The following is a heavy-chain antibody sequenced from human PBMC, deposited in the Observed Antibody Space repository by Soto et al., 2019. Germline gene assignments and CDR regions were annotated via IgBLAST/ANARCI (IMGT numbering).Heavy chain of an antibody. CDR2: ISGSGGST. CDR3: AKGLGYDFWNGYYSRYFDY. V-gene: IGHV3-23*01. CDR1: GFTFSSYA. D-gene: IGHD3-3*01. J-gene: IGHJ4*02. Sequence: PGGSLRLSCSASGFTFSSYAMSWVRQAPGKGLEWVSLISGSGGSTYYEDSVKGRVTISRDNSKNTLYLQMNSLRAEDTAVYYCAKGLGYDFWNGYYSRYFDYWGRGTLVTVSS.